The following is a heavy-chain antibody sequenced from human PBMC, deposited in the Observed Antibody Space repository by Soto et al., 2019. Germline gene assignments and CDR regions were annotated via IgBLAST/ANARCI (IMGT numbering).Heavy chain of an antibody. CDR3: AKKRSGSVYHAFDY. V-gene: IGHV3-23*01. D-gene: IGHD3-22*01. J-gene: IGHJ4*02. Sequence: GGSLRLSCAASGFTFSSYVMSWVRQAPGKGLEWVSTTSDSGGSTYHADSVKGRFTISRDNSKNTLYLQMNSLRAEDTAVYYCAKKRSGSVYHAFDYWGQGTLVTVSS. CDR2: TSDSGGST. CDR1: GFTFSSYV.